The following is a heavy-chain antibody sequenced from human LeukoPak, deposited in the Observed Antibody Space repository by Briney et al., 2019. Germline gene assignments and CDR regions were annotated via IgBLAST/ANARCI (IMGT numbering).Heavy chain of an antibody. Sequence: GGSLRLSCAASGFTFSSYTMTWVRQAPGKGLEWVSGITSGGSKYYADSVKGRFTISRDNSKNSLYLQMNSLRAEDTAVYYCAKLPDSSGYHYFDYWGQGTLVTFSS. V-gene: IGHV3-23*01. J-gene: IGHJ4*02. CDR2: ITSGGSK. CDR1: GFTFSSYT. CDR3: AKLPDSSGYHYFDY. D-gene: IGHD3-22*01.